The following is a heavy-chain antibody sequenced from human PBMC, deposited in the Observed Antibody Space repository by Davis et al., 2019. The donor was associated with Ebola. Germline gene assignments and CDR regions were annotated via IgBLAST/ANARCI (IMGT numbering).Heavy chain of an antibody. Sequence: AASVKVSCKASGYTFTNYYMHWVRQAPGQGLEWMGMINPNDGRTIYAQKLQGRVTMTTDTSTSTAYMELRSLRSDDTAVYCCARLRGVITLYHFDYWGQGTLVTVSS. D-gene: IGHD3-10*01. CDR2: INPNDGRT. CDR1: GYTFTNYY. V-gene: IGHV1-46*01. CDR3: ARLRGVITLYHFDY. J-gene: IGHJ4*02.